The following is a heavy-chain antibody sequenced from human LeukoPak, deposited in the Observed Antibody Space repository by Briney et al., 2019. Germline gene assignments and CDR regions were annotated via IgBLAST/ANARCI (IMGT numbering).Heavy chain of an antibody. V-gene: IGHV3-21*01. CDR3: ARDERLRFGVFDY. D-gene: IGHD5-12*01. J-gene: IGHJ4*02. CDR2: ISSGSSVI. Sequence: GGSLRLSCVASGFTFSSYSVNWVRQAPGRGLEWVSSISSGSSVIFYADSVKGRFTISRDNAENPLYLQMNSLRDEDTAVYYCARDERLRFGVFDYWGQGTLVTVSS. CDR1: GFTFSSYS.